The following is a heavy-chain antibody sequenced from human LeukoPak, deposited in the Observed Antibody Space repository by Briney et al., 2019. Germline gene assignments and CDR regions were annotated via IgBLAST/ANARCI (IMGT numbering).Heavy chain of an antibody. CDR2: ISSSSSYI. Sequence: GRSLRLSCAASGFTFSSYSMNWVRQAPGKGLEWVSSISSSSSYIYYADSVKGRFTISRDNAKNSLYLQMNSLRAEDTAVYYCARGAQGYYYDSSGPIDYWGQGTLVTVSS. CDR1: GFTFSSYS. D-gene: IGHD3-22*01. J-gene: IGHJ4*02. V-gene: IGHV3-21*01. CDR3: ARGAQGYYYDSSGPIDY.